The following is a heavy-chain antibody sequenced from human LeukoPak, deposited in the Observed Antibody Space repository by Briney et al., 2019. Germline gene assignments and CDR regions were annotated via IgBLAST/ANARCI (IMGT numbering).Heavy chain of an antibody. J-gene: IGHJ6*03. Sequence: ASVKVSCKASGYTFTSYGISWVRQAPGQGLEWMGWISAYNGNTNYAQKLQGRVTMTTDTSTSTAYMELRSLRSDDTAVYYCAREGARYSSSTKCYYYYMDVWGKGTTVTVSS. CDR1: GYTFTSYG. CDR3: AREGARYSSSTKCYYYYMDV. CDR2: ISAYNGNT. D-gene: IGHD6-6*01. V-gene: IGHV1-18*01.